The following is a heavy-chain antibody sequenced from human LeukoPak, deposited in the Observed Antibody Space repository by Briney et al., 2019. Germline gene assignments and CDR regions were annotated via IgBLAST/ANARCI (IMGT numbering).Heavy chain of an antibody. CDR2: TYYRSKWFN. D-gene: IGHD1-1*01. V-gene: IGHV6-1*01. J-gene: IGHJ3*02. CDR3: VVQKPGLRALDI. CDR1: GDSVCRKSAA. Sequence: SQTLSLTCAISGDSVCRKSAAWNWHRQSPARGLEWLGSTYYRSKWFNEYAVSVKSRITITPDTSKNQFSLQLSSVTPEDTAVYYCVVQKPGLRALDIWGQETKVTVSS.